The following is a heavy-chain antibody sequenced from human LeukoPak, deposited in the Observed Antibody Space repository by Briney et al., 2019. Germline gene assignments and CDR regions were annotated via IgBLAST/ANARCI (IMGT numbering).Heavy chain of an antibody. V-gene: IGHV3-9*01. D-gene: IGHD6-19*01. CDR1: GFTFDDYA. Sequence: GGSLRLSCAASGFTFDDYAMHWVRHAPGKGLEWVSGISWNSGSIGYADSVKGRFTISRDNAKNPLYLQMNSLRAEDTALYYCAKGQTTAVALGYFQHWGQGTLVTVSS. CDR2: ISWNSGSI. CDR3: AKGQTTAVALGYFQH. J-gene: IGHJ1*01.